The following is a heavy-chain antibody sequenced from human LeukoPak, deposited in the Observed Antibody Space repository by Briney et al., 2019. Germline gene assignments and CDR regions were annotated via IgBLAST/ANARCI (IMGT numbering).Heavy chain of an antibody. CDR2: ISGSGGST. V-gene: IGHV3-23*01. CDR3: ARWRRIAAAGTSPFDY. Sequence: GGSLRLSCAASGFTFSSYAMSWVRQAPGKGLEWVSAISGSGGSTYYADSVKGRSTISRDNSKNTLYLQMNSLRAEDTAVYYCARWRRIAAAGTSPFDYWGQGTLVTVSS. D-gene: IGHD6-13*01. J-gene: IGHJ4*02. CDR1: GFTFSSYA.